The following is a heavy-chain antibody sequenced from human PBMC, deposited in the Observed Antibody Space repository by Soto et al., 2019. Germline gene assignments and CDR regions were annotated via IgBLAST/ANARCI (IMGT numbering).Heavy chain of an antibody. V-gene: IGHV5-51*03. Sequence: PGESLKISCKGSGYSFTSYWIGWVRQMPGKGLEWMGIIYPGDSYTRYSPSFQGQVTISADKSISTAYLQWSSLKASDTAMYYCARRMITIFGLPPPQRDAFDIWGQGTMVTVSS. CDR2: IYPGDSYT. CDR1: GYSFTSYW. CDR3: ARRMITIFGLPPPQRDAFDI. J-gene: IGHJ3*02. D-gene: IGHD3-3*01.